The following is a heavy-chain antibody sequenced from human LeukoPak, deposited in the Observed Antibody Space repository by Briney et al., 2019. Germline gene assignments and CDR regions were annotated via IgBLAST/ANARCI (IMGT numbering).Heavy chain of an antibody. J-gene: IGHJ4*02. V-gene: IGHV4-38-2*02. CDR1: GGSISSGYY. CDR2: IYHSGST. D-gene: IGHD6-13*01. CDR3: ARDSYSSSWHFDY. Sequence: PSETLSLTCTVSGGSISSGYYWGWIRQPPGKGLEWIGSIYHSGSTYYNPSLKSRVTISVDTSKNQFSLKLSSVTAADTAVYYCARDSYSSSWHFDYWGQGTLVTVSS.